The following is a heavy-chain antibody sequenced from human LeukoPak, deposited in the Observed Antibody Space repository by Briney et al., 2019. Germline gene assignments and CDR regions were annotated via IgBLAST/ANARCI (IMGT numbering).Heavy chain of an antibody. CDR2: ISASGDNT. D-gene: IGHD1-1*01. V-gene: IGHV3-23*01. J-gene: IGHJ4*02. Sequence: PGGSLRLSCAASGFNFNKYAMTWVRQAPGKGLVSVAVISASGDNTDYADSVKGRFTISRDNSKNTLSLQMNSLRVEDTAVYYCAKVVGTGTTPTDYWGQGTLVTVSS. CDR3: AKVVGTGTTPTDY. CDR1: GFNFNKYA.